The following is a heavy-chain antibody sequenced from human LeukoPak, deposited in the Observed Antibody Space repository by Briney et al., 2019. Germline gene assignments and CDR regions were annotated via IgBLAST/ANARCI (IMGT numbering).Heavy chain of an antibody. CDR1: GFTFSSYS. V-gene: IGHV3-21*04. CDR3: AKAHPRELLWFGELFFLDY. J-gene: IGHJ4*02. Sequence: GSLRLSCAASGFTFSSYSMNWVRQAPGKGLEWVSSISSSSSYIYYADSVKGRFTISRDNSKNTLYLQMYSLRAEDTAVYYCAKAHPRELLWFGELFFLDYWGQGTLVTVSS. D-gene: IGHD3-10*01. CDR2: ISSSSSYI.